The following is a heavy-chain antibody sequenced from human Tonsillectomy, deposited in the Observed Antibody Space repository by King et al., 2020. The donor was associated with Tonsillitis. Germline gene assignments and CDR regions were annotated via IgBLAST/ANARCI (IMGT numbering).Heavy chain of an antibody. D-gene: IGHD6-13*01. CDR3: ARDLGGGSSDMDFDY. CDR2: ISYDGSNK. Sequence: VQLVESGGGVVQPGRSLRLSCAASGFTFSSYAMHWVRQAPGKGLEWVAVISYDGSNKYYADSVKGRFTISRDNSENTLYLQMNSLRAEDTAVYYCARDLGGGSSDMDFDYWGQGTLVTVSS. J-gene: IGHJ4*02. CDR1: GFTFSSYA. V-gene: IGHV3-30*04.